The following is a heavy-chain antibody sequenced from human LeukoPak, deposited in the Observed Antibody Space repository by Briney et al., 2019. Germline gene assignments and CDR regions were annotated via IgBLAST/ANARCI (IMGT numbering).Heavy chain of an antibody. V-gene: IGHV3-30-3*01. Sequence: GRSLRLSCAASGFTFSNYPMYWVRQAPGKGLEWVAVISDDGSTKNYADSVKGRFTISRDNSKNTLYLQMNSLRAEDTAVYYCATNRYCSGGSCYSISDWFDPWGQGTLVTVSS. J-gene: IGHJ5*02. CDR1: GFTFSNYP. CDR3: ATNRYCSGGSCYSISDWFDP. D-gene: IGHD2-15*01. CDR2: ISDDGSTK.